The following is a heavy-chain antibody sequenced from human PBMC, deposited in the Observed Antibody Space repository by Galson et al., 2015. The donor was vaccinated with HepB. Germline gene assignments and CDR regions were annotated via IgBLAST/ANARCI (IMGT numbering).Heavy chain of an antibody. CDR3: ARDPKSVWFGEHREPFDY. Sequence: SLRLSCAASGFNFRTYSMNWVRQAPGKGLEWIAYIGSRSTTMYYADSVKGRFTISRDDGGNSVFLQMSSLRVDDTAVYYCARDPKSVWFGEHREPFDYWGQGTLVSVSS. CDR1: GFNFRTYS. D-gene: IGHD3-10*01. J-gene: IGHJ4*02. CDR2: IGSRSTTM. V-gene: IGHV3-48*01.